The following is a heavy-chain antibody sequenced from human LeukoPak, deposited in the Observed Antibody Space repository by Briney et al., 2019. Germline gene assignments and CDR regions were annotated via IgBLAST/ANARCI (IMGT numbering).Heavy chain of an antibody. V-gene: IGHV3-11*01. D-gene: IGHD2-21*01. J-gene: IGHJ4*02. CDR2: ISSSGSTI. CDR3: ARGLDPTWTTWGGYYFDY. Sequence: PGGSLRLSCAASGFTFSDYYMSWVRQAPGKGLEWVSYISSSGSTIYYADSVKGRFTISRDSAKNSLYLQMNSLRAEDTAVYYCARGLDPTWTTWGGYYFDYWGQGTLVTVSS. CDR1: GFTFSDYY.